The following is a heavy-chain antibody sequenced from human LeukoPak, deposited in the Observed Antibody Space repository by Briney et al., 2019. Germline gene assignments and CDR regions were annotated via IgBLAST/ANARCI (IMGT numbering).Heavy chain of an antibody. V-gene: IGHV1-69*05. CDR3: ARDLGYYYGSGSQTLYYYYYGMDV. D-gene: IGHD3-10*01. J-gene: IGHJ6*02. CDR1: GGTFSSYA. CDR2: IIPIFGTA. Sequence: SVKVSCKASGGTFSSYAISWVRQAPGQGLEWMGGIIPIFGTANYAQKFQGRVTMTTDTSTSTAYMELRSLRSDDTAVYYCARDLGYYYGSGSQTLYYYYYGMDVWGQGTTVTVSS.